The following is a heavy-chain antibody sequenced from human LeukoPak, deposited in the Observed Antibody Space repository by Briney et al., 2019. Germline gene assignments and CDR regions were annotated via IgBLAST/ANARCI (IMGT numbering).Heavy chain of an antibody. Sequence: SETLSLTCTVSGGSSSSYYWSWIRQPPGKGLEWIGYIHYSGRTNYNPSLKSRVIILLDTSKNQFSLRLSSVTAADTAVYYCARSGGDRVEMPTIIDYWGQGTLVIVSS. CDR2: IHYSGRT. CDR3: ARSGGDRVEMPTIIDY. V-gene: IGHV4-59*01. CDR1: GGSSSSYY. D-gene: IGHD5-24*01. J-gene: IGHJ4*02.